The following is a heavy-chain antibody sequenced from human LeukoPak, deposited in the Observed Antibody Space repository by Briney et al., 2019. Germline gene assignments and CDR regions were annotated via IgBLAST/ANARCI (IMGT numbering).Heavy chain of an antibody. CDR3: ATHYSGYDNHFDY. D-gene: IGHD5-12*01. CDR1: GYSISSGYY. V-gene: IGHV4-38-2*01. Sequence: SETLSLTCAVSGYSISSGYYWGWIRQPPGKGLEWMRSIYHSGSTYYNPSLKSRVTISVDTSKNQFSLKLSSVTAADTAVYYCATHYSGYDNHFDYWGQGTLVTVSS. J-gene: IGHJ4*02. CDR2: IYHSGST.